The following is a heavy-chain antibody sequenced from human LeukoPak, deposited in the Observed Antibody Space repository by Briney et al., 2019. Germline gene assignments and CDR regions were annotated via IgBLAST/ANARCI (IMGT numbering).Heavy chain of an antibody. D-gene: IGHD2-15*01. J-gene: IGHJ4*02. CDR2: IYHSGST. V-gene: IGHV4-59*01. Sequence: SETLSLTCTVSGGSISSYYWSWIRQPPGKGLEWIGYIYHSGSTNYNPSLKSRVTISVDTSKNQFSLKLSSVTAADTAVYYCARGLYCSGGSCFYDYWGQGTLVTVSS. CDR3: ARGLYCSGGSCFYDY. CDR1: GGSISSYY.